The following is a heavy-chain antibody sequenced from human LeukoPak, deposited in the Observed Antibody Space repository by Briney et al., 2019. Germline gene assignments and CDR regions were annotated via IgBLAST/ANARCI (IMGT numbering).Heavy chain of an antibody. Sequence: GGSLRLSCAASGFTFRSYAMSWVRQAPGKGLEWVLAISGSGTSTYNADSVKGRLTISRDNSKNTLYLQMNSLRAEDTAVYYCEGTYYYDSSDDYWGQGTLVTVSS. CDR1: GFTFRSYA. V-gene: IGHV3-23*01. CDR3: EGTYYYDSSDDY. D-gene: IGHD3-22*01. CDR2: ISGSGTST. J-gene: IGHJ4*02.